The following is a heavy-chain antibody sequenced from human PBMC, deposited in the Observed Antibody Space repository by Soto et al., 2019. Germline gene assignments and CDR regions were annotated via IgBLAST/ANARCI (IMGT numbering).Heavy chain of an antibody. D-gene: IGHD3-10*01. J-gene: IGHJ3*02. CDR2: IYYSGRT. CDR3: ARVWGGAFDI. CDR1: GGSISSYY. Sequence: QVQLQESGPGLVKPSETLSLTCTVSGGSISSYYWSWIRQPPGKGLEWIGYIYYSGRTNYNPSLNSRVTISVDTSKNQFSLKLSSVTAADTAVYYCARVWGGAFDIWGQGTMVTVSS. V-gene: IGHV4-59*01.